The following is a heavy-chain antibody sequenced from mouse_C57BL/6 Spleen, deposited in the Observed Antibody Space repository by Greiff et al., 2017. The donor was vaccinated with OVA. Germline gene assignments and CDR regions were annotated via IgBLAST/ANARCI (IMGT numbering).Heavy chain of an antibody. D-gene: IGHD2-4*01. Sequence: QVQLQQSGAELVMPGASVKLSCKASGYTFTSYWMHWVKQRPGQGLEWIGEIDPSDSYTNYNQKFKGKSTLTVDKSSSTAYMQLSSLTSEDSAVYYCAGGLRRGFAYWGQGTLVTVSA. J-gene: IGHJ3*01. CDR1: GYTFTSYW. CDR3: AGGLRRGFAY. V-gene: IGHV1-69*01. CDR2: IDPSDSYT.